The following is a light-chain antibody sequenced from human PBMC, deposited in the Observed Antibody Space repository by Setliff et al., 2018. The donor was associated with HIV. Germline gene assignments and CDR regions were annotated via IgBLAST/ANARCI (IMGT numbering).Light chain of an antibody. J-gene: IGKJ2*01. CDR1: QSVSSSY. V-gene: IGKV3-20*01. CDR2: GAS. CDR3: QQCGSSPRYT. Sequence: EILLTQSPGTLSLSPGERATLSCRASQSVSSSYLAWYQQKPGQASRLLIYGASSRATGIPDRFSGSGSGTDFTLTISRLEPEDFAVYYCQQCGSSPRYTFGQGTKVDIK.